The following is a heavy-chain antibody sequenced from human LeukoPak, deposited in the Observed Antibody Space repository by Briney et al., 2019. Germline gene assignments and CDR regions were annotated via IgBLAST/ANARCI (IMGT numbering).Heavy chain of an antibody. Sequence: GGSLRLSCAASGFTFSSYWMHWVRQAPGKGLVWVSRIDNDGRGTSYADSVKGRFTISRDNAKNRLYLQMNSLRAEDTAVYYCAKDRWEPYYFDYWGQGTLVTVSS. J-gene: IGHJ4*02. CDR1: GFTFSSYW. D-gene: IGHD4-23*01. CDR2: IDNDGRGT. V-gene: IGHV3-74*01. CDR3: AKDRWEPYYFDY.